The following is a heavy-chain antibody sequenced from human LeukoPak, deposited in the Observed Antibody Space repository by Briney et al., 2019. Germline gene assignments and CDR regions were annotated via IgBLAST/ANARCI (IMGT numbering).Heavy chain of an antibody. V-gene: IGHV3-7*03. D-gene: IGHD2-2*01. CDR1: GFTFSSYW. Sequence: GGSLRLSCAASGFTFSSYWMCWVRQAPGKGLEWVANIKQDGSEKYYVDSVKGRFTISRDNAKNSLYLQMNSLRAEDTAVYYCAKVTIVPAAMRFGWFDPWGQGTLVTVSS. CDR3: AKVTIVPAAMRFGWFDP. CDR2: IKQDGSEK. J-gene: IGHJ5*02.